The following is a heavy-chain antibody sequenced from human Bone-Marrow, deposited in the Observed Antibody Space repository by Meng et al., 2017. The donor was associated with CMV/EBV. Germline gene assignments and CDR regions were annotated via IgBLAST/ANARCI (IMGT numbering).Heavy chain of an antibody. V-gene: IGHV4-34*01. CDR3: ARDLRFAANDAFDI. CDR2: INHSGST. D-gene: IGHD3-10*01. J-gene: IGHJ3*02. Sequence: GSLRLSCAVYGGSFSGYYWSWIRQPPGKGLEWIGEINHSGSTNYNPSLKSRVTISVDTSKNQFSLKLSSVTAADTAVYYCARDLRFAANDAFDIWGQGTMVTVSS. CDR1: GGSFSGYY.